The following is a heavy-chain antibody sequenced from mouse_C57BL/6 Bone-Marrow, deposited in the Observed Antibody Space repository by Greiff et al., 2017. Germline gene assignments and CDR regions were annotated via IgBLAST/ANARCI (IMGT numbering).Heavy chain of an antibody. CDR1: GYTFTDYY. D-gene: IGHD4-1*02. CDR3: ARLNWDYFDY. V-gene: IGHV1-19*01. CDR2: INPYNGGT. J-gene: IGHJ2*01. Sequence: EVQLQQSGPVLVKPGASVKMSCKASGYTFTDYYMNWVKQSHGKSLEWIGVINPYNGGTSYNQKFKGKATLTVDKSSSTAYMELNSLTSEDSAVYYCARLNWDYFDYWGQGTTLTVSS.